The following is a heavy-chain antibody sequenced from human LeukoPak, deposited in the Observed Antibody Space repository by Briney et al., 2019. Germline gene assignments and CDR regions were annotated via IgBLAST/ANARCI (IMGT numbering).Heavy chain of an antibody. V-gene: IGHV3-21*01. CDR2: ISSSSSSYI. CDR3: ARDANPWAVTNKYFQH. D-gene: IGHD4-17*01. CDR1: GFTFSSYS. Sequence: GGSLRLSCAASGFTFSSYSMNWVRQAPGKGLEWVSSISSSSSSYIYYADSVKGRFTISRDNAKNSLYLQMNSLRAEDTAVYYCARDANPWAVTNKYFQHWGQGTLVTVSS. J-gene: IGHJ1*01.